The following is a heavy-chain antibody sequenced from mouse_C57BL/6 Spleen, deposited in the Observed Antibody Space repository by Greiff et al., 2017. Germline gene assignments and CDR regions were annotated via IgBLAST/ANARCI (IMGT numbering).Heavy chain of an antibody. CDR1: GYTFTDYY. V-gene: IGHV1-76*01. D-gene: IGHD1-1*01. J-gene: IGHJ4*01. Sequence: QVQLKQSGAELVRPGASVKLSCKASGYTFTDYYINWVKQRPGQGLEWIARIYPGSGNTYYNEKFKGKATLTAEKSSSTAYMQLSSLTSEYSAVYFCARSLYYGSSYAMDYWGQGTSVTVSS. CDR2: IYPGSGNT. CDR3: ARSLYYGSSYAMDY.